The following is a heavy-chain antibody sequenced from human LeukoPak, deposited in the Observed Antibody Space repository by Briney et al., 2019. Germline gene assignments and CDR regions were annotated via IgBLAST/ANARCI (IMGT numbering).Heavy chain of an antibody. V-gene: IGHV1-69*13. D-gene: IGHD3-22*01. CDR1: GDTFSSYA. J-gene: IGHJ4*02. CDR3: ARDESRYYYDSSGYYPPHFDY. CDR2: IIPIFGTA. Sequence: ASVKVSCKASGDTFSSYAISWVRQAPGQGLEWMGGIIPIFGTANYAQKFQGRVTITADESTSTAYMELSSLRSEDTAVYYCARDESRYYYDSSGYYPPHFDYWGQGTLVTVSS.